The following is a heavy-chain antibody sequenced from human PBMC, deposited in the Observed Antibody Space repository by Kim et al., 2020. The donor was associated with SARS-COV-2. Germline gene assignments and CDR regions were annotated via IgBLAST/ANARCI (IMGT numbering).Heavy chain of an antibody. CDR1: GFTFDDYA. V-gene: IGHV3-9*01. CDR3: AKDKGIAVGRDGMYV. Sequence: GGSLRLSCAASGFTFDDYAMHWVRQAPGKGLEWVSGISWNSGSIGYADSVKGRFTISRDNAKNSLYLHMNSLRAEDTALYYFAKDKGIAVGRDGMYVWS. D-gene: IGHD6-19*01. J-gene: IGHJ6*02. CDR2: ISWNSGSI.